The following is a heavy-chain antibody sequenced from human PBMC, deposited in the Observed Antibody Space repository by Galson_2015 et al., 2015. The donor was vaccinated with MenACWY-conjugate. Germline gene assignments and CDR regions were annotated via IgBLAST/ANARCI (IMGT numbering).Heavy chain of an antibody. J-gene: IGHJ4*02. V-gene: IGHV4-4*02. CDR1: GGSISSSNW. CDR2: IYHSGST. Sequence: SESLSLTCAVSGGSISSSNWWRWVRQPPGKGLEWVGEIYHSGSTNYNPSLKSRVSISVDKSKNQFSLKLSSVTAADTAVYYCARRGPGSDFWSVYYSFDYWGQGTLVTGSS. CDR3: ARRGPGSDFWSVYYSFDY. D-gene: IGHD3-3*01.